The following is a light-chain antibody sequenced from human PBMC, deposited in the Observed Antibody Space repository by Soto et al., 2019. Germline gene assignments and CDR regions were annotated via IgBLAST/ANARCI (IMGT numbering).Light chain of an antibody. J-gene: IGLJ1*01. CDR2: GNS. V-gene: IGLV1-40*01. Sequence: QSVLTQPPSVSGAPGQRVTISCTGTSSNIGACNDVHWYQQLPGTAPKLLIYGNSNRPSGVPNRFSGSKSGTSASLAISGLQAEDEADYYCQSFTRSMSAVFGRGTKVTVL. CDR1: SSNIGACND. CDR3: QSFTRSMSAV.